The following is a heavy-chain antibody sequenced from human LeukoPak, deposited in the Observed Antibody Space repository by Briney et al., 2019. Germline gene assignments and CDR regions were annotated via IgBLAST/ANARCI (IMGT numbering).Heavy chain of an antibody. V-gene: IGHV4-4*09. CDR1: GVSISGGY. CDR3: AKSYFDYSTYYSYYFNL. D-gene: IGHD4-11*01. CDR2: VYTSGST. Sequence: SETLSLTYTVSGVSISGGYWSWIRQPPGRGLEWIGYVYTSGSTNYNPSLKSRVTISVDTSKSQFALKLSSVTAADTAVYYCAKSYFDYSTYYSYYFNLWGQGALVTVSS. J-gene: IGHJ4*02.